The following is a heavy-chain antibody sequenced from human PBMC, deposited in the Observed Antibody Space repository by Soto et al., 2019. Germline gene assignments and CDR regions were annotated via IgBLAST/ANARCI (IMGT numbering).Heavy chain of an antibody. CDR1: GASISSYY. D-gene: IGHD1-26*01. CDR2: IFHSGST. Sequence: QVQLQESGPGLVKPSETLSLTCTVSGASISSYYWSWIRQPPGKGLEWVGFIFHSGSTNCNPSLKSLVTFSVDTSKNQFYLKLTSVTAADTAVYYCASDQNGSPHFDYWGQGILITVSS. CDR3: ASDQNGSPHFDY. V-gene: IGHV4-59*01. J-gene: IGHJ4*02.